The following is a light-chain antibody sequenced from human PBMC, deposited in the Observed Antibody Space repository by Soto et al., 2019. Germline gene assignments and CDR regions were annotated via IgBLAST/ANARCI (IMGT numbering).Light chain of an antibody. CDR3: AAWDDSLNGFYV. Sequence: QSVLNKQPSAYGTPGQRLTMSCSGGNSNIGSHTVNWSQHLPGTAPTLLIFSNNQRPSGVPARFSGSKSGNSASLAISGLQSGDEGDYYCAAWDDSLNGFYVFGTGTKVTVL. CDR2: SNN. CDR1: NSNIGSHT. J-gene: IGLJ1*01. V-gene: IGLV1-44*01.